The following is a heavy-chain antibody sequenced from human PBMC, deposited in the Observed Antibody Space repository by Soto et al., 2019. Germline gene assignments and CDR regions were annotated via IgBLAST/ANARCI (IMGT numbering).Heavy chain of an antibody. Sequence: ASVKVSCKASGGTFSSYAISWVRQAPGQGLEWMGGIIPIFGTANYAQKFQGRVTITADESTSTAYMELSSLRSEDTAVYYCARDSGFWSGYPQNYYYSYGMEVWGQGTKVTVSS. CDR2: IIPIFGTA. J-gene: IGHJ6*02. D-gene: IGHD3-3*01. CDR1: GGTFSSYA. V-gene: IGHV1-69*13. CDR3: ARDSGFWSGYPQNYYYSYGMEV.